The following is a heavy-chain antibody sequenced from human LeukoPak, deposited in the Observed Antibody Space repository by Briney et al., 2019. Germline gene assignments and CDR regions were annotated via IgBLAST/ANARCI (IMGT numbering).Heavy chain of an antibody. J-gene: IGHJ4*02. CDR2: TYYRSKWYN. D-gene: IGHD3-22*01. Sequence: SQTLSLTCAISGDSVSDNTAAWNWIRQSPSRGLEWLGRTYYRSKWYNDYAVSVKSRITINPDTSKNQFSLQLNSVTPEDTAVYYCAREDFHYDSSGYYTLDYWAREPWSPSPQ. CDR3: AREDFHYDSSGYYTLDY. V-gene: IGHV6-1*01. CDR1: GDSVSDNTAA.